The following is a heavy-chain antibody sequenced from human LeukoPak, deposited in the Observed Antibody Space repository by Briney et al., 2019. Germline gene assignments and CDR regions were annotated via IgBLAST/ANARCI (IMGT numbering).Heavy chain of an antibody. Sequence: SETLSLTCTVSGGSISSYYWSWVRQPPGKGLERIGYIYYSGSTNYNPSLKSRVTISVDTSKNQFSLKLSSVTAADTAVYYCARGWLSGSQETWGQGTLVTVSS. CDR2: IYYSGST. CDR3: ARGWLSGSQET. D-gene: IGHD1-26*01. CDR1: GGSISSYY. V-gene: IGHV4-59*01. J-gene: IGHJ5*02.